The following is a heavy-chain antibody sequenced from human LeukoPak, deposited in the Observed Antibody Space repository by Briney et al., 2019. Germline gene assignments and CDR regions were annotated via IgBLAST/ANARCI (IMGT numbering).Heavy chain of an antibody. CDR2: ISSDGSGT. CDR1: GFTFSSFW. CDR3: IRGHSSGWYRFDD. V-gene: IGHV3-74*01. J-gene: IGHJ4*02. D-gene: IGHD6-19*01. Sequence: GGSLRLSCAASGFTFSSFWMHWVRQTPGKGLVWVSRISSDGSGTTYADSAKGRFTVSRDNAKNTLYLQMNSLRVEDTAVYYCIRGHSSGWYRFDDWGQGTLVTVSS.